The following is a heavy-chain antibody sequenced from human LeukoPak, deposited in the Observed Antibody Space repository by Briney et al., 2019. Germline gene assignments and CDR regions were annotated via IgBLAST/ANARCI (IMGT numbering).Heavy chain of an antibody. Sequence: SETLSLTCAVYGGSFSGYYWSWIRQPPGKGLEWIGEINHSGNTDYNPSVKSRVTISVDTSKNQLSLKLSSVTAADTAVYYCAGEPGYCSGGSCYGGRFDPWGQGTLVTVSS. CDR1: GGSFSGYY. D-gene: IGHD2-15*01. CDR3: AGEPGYCSGGSCYGGRFDP. J-gene: IGHJ5*02. CDR2: INHSGNT. V-gene: IGHV4-34*01.